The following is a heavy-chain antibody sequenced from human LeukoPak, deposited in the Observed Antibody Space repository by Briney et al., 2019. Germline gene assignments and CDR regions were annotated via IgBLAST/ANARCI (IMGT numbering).Heavy chain of an antibody. D-gene: IGHD2-15*01. CDR2: IYSGGST. Sequence: PGGSLRLSCAASGFSVSSNYMTWVRQAPGKGLEWVSVIYSGGSTNYADSVKGRFTIFRDNSKNTLYLQMNSLRAEDTAVYYCARDHCSGGSCYSAYWGQGTGVSVSS. J-gene: IGHJ4*02. V-gene: IGHV3-53*01. CDR1: GFSVSSNY. CDR3: ARDHCSGGSCYSAY.